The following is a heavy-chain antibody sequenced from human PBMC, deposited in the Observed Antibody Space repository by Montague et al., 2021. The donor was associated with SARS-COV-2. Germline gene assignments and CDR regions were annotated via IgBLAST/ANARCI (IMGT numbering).Heavy chain of an antibody. CDR1: GFPFDDYA. V-gene: IGHV3-9*01. Sequence: SLSLSLSASGFPFDDYAMHWVRQAPGKGLEWVSGISWNSGSIGYADSVKGRFTISRDNAKNSLYLQMNSLRAEDTALYYCAKLPSRDGYNLRDYWGQGTLVTVSS. D-gene: IGHD5-24*01. CDR2: ISWNSGSI. J-gene: IGHJ4*02. CDR3: AKLPSRDGYNLRDY.